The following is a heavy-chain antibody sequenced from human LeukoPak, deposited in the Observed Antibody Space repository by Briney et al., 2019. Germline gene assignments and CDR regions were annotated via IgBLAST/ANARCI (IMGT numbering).Heavy chain of an antibody. CDR3: ARASGWYLGNWFDP. V-gene: IGHV4-4*07. CDR1: GGTISSYY. J-gene: IGHJ5*02. CDR2: IYTSGST. Sequence: PSETLSLTCTVSGGTISSYYWSWIRQPAGKGLEWIGRIYTSGSTNYNPSLKSRVPMSADTSKNQFSLKLSSVTAADTAVYYCARASGWYLGNWFDPWGQGTLVTVYS. D-gene: IGHD6-19*01.